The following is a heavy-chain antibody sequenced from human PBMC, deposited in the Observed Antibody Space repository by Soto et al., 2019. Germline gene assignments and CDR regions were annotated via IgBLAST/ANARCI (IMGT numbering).Heavy chain of an antibody. CDR3: ANNRAVVVAAARAPNYYYGMDV. D-gene: IGHD2-15*01. J-gene: IGHJ6*02. CDR1: GFTFSSYA. CDR2: ISGSGGST. Sequence: GGSLRLSCAASGFTFSSYAMSWVRQAPGKGLEWVSAISGSGGSTYYADSVKGRFTISRDNSKNTLYLQMNSLRAEDTAVYYCANNRAVVVAAARAPNYYYGMDVWGQGTTVTVSS. V-gene: IGHV3-23*01.